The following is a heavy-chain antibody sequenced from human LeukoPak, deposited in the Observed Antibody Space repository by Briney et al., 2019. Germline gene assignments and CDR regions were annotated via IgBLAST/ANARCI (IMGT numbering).Heavy chain of an antibody. D-gene: IGHD2-8*01. CDR3: STDPRLLIY. J-gene: IGHJ4*01. Sequence: PGGSLRLSCAASGFTFSSYGMHWVRQAPGKGLEWVAFIRYDGSNKYYADSVKGRFTISRDNAKNSLYLQMNSLRPEDTALYYCSTDPRLLIYWGHGTLVTVSS. CDR1: GFTFSSYG. CDR2: IRYDGSNK. V-gene: IGHV3-30*02.